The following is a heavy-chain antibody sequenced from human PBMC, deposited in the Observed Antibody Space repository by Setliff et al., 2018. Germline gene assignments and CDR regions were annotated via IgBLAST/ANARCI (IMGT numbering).Heavy chain of an antibody. D-gene: IGHD3-22*01. CDR3: ARDVRVYDSSGYYYYYYGMDV. V-gene: IGHV3-7*01. CDR1: GFTFSSYW. CDR2: IKHDGSEK. J-gene: IGHJ6*02. Sequence: GGSLRLSCAASGFTFSSYWMSWVRQAPGKGLEWVANIKHDGSEKYYVDSVKGRFTISRDSAKNSLYLQMNSLRAEDTAVYYCARDVRVYDSSGYYYYYYGMDVWGQGTTVTVSS.